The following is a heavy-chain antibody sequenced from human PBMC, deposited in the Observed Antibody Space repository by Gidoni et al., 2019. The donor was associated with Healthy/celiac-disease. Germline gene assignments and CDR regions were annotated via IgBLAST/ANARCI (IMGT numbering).Heavy chain of an antibody. Sequence: QVQLQQWGAGLLKPSETLSLTCAVYGGSFSGYYGSWIRQPPGKGLEWIGEINHSGSTNYNPSLKSRVTISVDTSKNQFSLKLSSVTAADTAVYYCARVPTTVTLDYWGQGTLVTVSS. J-gene: IGHJ4*02. V-gene: IGHV4-34*01. CDR1: GGSFSGYY. D-gene: IGHD4-17*01. CDR3: ARVPTTVTLDY. CDR2: INHSGST.